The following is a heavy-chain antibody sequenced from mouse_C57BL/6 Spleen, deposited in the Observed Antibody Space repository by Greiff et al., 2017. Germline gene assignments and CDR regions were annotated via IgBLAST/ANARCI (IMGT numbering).Heavy chain of an antibody. CDR2: IDPSDSYT. J-gene: IGHJ1*03. V-gene: IGHV1-69*01. CDR3: ARRSNCGFFYFDV. D-gene: IGHD2-5*01. CDR1: GYTFTSYW. Sequence: QVQLKQPGAELVMPGASVKLSCKASGYTFTSYWMHWVKQRPGQGLEWIGEIDPSDSYTNYNQKFKGKSTLTVDKSSSTAYMQLSSLTSEDSAVYYCARRSNCGFFYFDVWGTGTTVTVSS.